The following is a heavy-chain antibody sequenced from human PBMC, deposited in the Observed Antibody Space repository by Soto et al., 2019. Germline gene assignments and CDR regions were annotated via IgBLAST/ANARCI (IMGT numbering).Heavy chain of an antibody. D-gene: IGHD3-22*01. J-gene: IGHJ3*02. CDR1: GGSISSSSYY. Sequence: PSETLSLTCTVSGGSISSSSYYWGWIRQPPGKGLEWIGSIYYSGSTYYNPSLKSRVTISVDTSKNQFSLKLSSVTAADTAVYYCARRYYYDSSGYYGAFEIWGQGTMVTVSS. CDR3: ARRYYYDSSGYYGAFEI. CDR2: IYYSGST. V-gene: IGHV4-39*01.